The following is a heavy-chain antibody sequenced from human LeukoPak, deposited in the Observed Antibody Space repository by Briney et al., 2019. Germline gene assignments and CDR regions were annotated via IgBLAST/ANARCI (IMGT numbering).Heavy chain of an antibody. Sequence: GGPLRLSCTASGFILSSYAMNWVRQAPGKGLEWVSVMTSSGGGTDYADSVKGRFTISRDNFRNTLYLQMNSLRAEDTAVYYCAKAHYFGSGSFDHWGQGTLVTVSP. D-gene: IGHD3-10*01. J-gene: IGHJ4*02. CDR1: GFILSSYA. V-gene: IGHV3-23*01. CDR2: MTSSGGGT. CDR3: AKAHYFGSGSFDH.